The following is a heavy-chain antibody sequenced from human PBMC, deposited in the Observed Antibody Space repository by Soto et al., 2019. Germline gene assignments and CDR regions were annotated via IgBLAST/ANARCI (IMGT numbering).Heavy chain of an antibody. CDR1: GFTFDDYA. D-gene: IGHD4-4*01. CDR3: AKDMLGVTTAGGQFDY. CDR2: ISWNSGSI. V-gene: IGHV3-9*01. Sequence: PGGSLRLSCAASGFTFDDYAMHWVRQAPGKGLEWVSGISWNSGSIGYADSVKGRFTISRDNAKNSLYLQMNSLRAEDTALYYCAKDMLGVTTAGGQFDYWGQGTLVTVSS. J-gene: IGHJ4*02.